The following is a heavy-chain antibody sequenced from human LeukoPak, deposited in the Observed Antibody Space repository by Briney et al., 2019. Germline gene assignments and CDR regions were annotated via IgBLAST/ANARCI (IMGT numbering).Heavy chain of an antibody. CDR1: GFTSSSHG. CDR3: AKDPSNLGPIDY. V-gene: IGHV3-30*18. J-gene: IGHJ4*02. D-gene: IGHD7-27*01. CDR2: ISYDGSLK. Sequence: GGSLRLSCAASGFTSSSHGMHWVRQAPGKGLGWVAVISYDGSLKYYADSVKGRFTISRDNSKNTLYLQMNSLRAEDTAVYFCAKDPSNLGPIDYWGQGTLVTVSS.